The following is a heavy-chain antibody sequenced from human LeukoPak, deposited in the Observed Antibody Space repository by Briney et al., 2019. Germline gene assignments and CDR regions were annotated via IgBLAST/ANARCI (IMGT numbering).Heavy chain of an antibody. D-gene: IGHD6-6*01. J-gene: IGHJ4*02. CDR3: ARSSIAASIDY. V-gene: IGHV3-21*01. Sequence: PGGSLRLSCVASGFTFSSYSMNWVRQAPGKGLEWVSSISSSSYIYYADSVKGRFTISRDNAKNSLYLQMNSLRAEDTAVYYCARSSIAASIDYWGQGTLVTVSS. CDR1: GFTFSSYS. CDR2: ISSSSYI.